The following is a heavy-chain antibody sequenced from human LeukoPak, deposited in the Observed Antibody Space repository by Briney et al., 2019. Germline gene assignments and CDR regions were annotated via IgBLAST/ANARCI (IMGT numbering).Heavy chain of an antibody. J-gene: IGHJ4*02. Sequence: RSSETLSLTGTVSGGSISSSSYYWGWIRQPPGKGLEWIGSISYSGNTYYNPSLKSRVTISEDTSKNQFSLKLTSVTAADTALYYCARQSESHYASGVFDSWGQGTLVTVSS. D-gene: IGHD1-26*01. V-gene: IGHV4-39*01. CDR3: ARQSESHYASGVFDS. CDR1: GGSISSSSYY. CDR2: ISYSGNT.